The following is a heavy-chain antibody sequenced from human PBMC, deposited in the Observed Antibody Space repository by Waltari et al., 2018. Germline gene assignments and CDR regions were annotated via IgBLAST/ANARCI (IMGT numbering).Heavy chain of an antibody. CDR1: GYTFTGSY. D-gene: IGHD3-22*01. V-gene: IGHV1-2*06. Sequence: QGQLVQSGAEVKKPGASVKVSCQASGYTFTGSYMTWVRQAPGQGLEWMGRINPNTGDTNYAQKFQGRVTMTRDMSISTAYMELRRLRSDDTAIYYCATYYYDLGYWGQGTLVTVSS. CDR2: INPNTGDT. CDR3: ATYYYDLGY. J-gene: IGHJ4*02.